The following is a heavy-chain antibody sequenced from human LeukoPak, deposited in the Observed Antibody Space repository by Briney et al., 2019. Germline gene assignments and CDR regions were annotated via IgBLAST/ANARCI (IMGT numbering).Heavy chain of an antibody. Sequence: GGSLRLSCAASGFTFSSYSMNWVRQAPGKGLEWVSYISSSSTIYYADSVKGRFTISRDNAKNSLYLQMNSLRAEDTAVYYCARDPGPKGYWGQGTLVTVSS. CDR3: ARDPGPKGY. CDR2: ISSSSTI. CDR1: GFTFSSYS. J-gene: IGHJ4*02. V-gene: IGHV3-48*01. D-gene: IGHD1-7*01.